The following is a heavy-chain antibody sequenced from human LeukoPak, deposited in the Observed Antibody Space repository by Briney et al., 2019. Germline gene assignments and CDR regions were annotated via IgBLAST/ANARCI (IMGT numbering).Heavy chain of an antibody. CDR2: ISYDGSNK. V-gene: IGHV3-30-3*01. D-gene: IGHD1-7*01. J-gene: IGHJ3*02. CDR3: ASLGTGTTGVGLDAFDI. CDR1: GFTFSSYA. Sequence: GGSLRLSCAASGFTFSSYAMHWVRQAPGKGLEWVAVISYDGSNKYYADSVKGRFTISRDNSKNTLYLQMNSLRAEDTAVYYCASLGTGTTGVGLDAFDIWGQGTMVTVSS.